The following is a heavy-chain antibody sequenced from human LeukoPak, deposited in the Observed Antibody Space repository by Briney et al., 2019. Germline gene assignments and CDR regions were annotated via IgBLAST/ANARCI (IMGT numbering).Heavy chain of an antibody. CDR3: AREGRDYDILTGRSFYGMDV. CDR1: GFTFSSYG. D-gene: IGHD3-9*01. Sequence: AGGSLRLSCAASGFTFSSYGMHWVRQAPGKGLEWAAVIWYDGSNKYYADSVKGRFTLSRDNSKNTLYLQMNSLRAEDTAVYYCAREGRDYDILTGRSFYGMDVWGQGTTVTVSS. J-gene: IGHJ6*02. CDR2: IWYDGSNK. V-gene: IGHV3-33*01.